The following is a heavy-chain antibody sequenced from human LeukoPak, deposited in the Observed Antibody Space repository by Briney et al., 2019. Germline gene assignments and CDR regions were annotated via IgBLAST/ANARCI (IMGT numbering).Heavy chain of an antibody. CDR1: GGSISSYY. Sequence: PSETLSLTCTVSGGSISSYYWSWIRQPPGKGLEWIGEINHSGSTNYNPSLKSRVTISVDTSKNQFSLKLSSVTAADTAVYYCARGPIVVVVAEDYYYGMDVWGQGTTVTVSS. V-gene: IGHV4-34*01. D-gene: IGHD2-15*01. J-gene: IGHJ6*02. CDR3: ARGPIVVVVAEDYYYGMDV. CDR2: INHSGST.